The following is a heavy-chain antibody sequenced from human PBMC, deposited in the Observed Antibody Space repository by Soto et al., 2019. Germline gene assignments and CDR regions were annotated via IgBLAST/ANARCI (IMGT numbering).Heavy chain of an antibody. CDR1: GYTVTSYG. Sequence: VAAVKVSCKASGYTVTSYGISWVRQAPGQELDWMGWVSAYNGNTNYAQKLQGRVTMTTDTSTSTAYMELRSLRSDDTAVYYCARDVASAGTTWFDPWGQGTLVTVSS. CDR2: VSAYNGNT. D-gene: IGHD6-13*01. J-gene: IGHJ5*02. V-gene: IGHV1-18*01. CDR3: ARDVASAGTTWFDP.